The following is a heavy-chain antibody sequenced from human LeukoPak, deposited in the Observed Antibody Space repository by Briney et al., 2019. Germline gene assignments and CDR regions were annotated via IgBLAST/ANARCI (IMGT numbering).Heavy chain of an antibody. J-gene: IGHJ6*03. CDR3: ARVMRVGATRERYYMDV. D-gene: IGHD1-26*01. CDR2: ISSSSSYI. CDR1: GFTFSSYS. Sequence: AGGSLRLSCAASGFTFSSYSMNWVRQAPGKGLEWVSSISSSSSYIYYADSVKGRFTISRDNAKNSLYLQMNSLRAEDTAVYYCARVMRVGATRERYYMDVWGKGTTVTVSS. V-gene: IGHV3-21*01.